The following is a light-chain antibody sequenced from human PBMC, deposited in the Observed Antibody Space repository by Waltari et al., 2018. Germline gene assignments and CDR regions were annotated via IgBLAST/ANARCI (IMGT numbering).Light chain of an antibody. CDR2: EVS. CDR1: SSDVGGYNF. Sequence: QSALTQPPSASGSPGQSVTISCTGTSSDVGGYNFVSWYQQHPGKAPKLIIYEVSKRPSGVPVRFSGSKSGNTASLTVSGLQPEDEADYYCSSYAGNHVVFGGGTKLTVL. CDR3: SSYAGNHVV. J-gene: IGLJ2*01. V-gene: IGLV2-8*01.